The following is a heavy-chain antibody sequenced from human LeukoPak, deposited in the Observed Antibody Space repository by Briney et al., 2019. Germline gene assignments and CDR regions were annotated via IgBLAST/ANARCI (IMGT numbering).Heavy chain of an antibody. D-gene: IGHD3-3*01. CDR3: ARETRYDFWSGYFVNPMDV. CDR1: GGSISSSSYY. Sequence: SETLSHACTVSGGSISSSSYYWGWIRQPPGEGLEWIGSIYYSGSTYYNLSLKSRVTISVDTSKNQFSLKLSSVTAADTAVYYCARETRYDFWSGYFVNPMDVWGKGTTVTVSS. CDR2: IYYSGST. V-gene: IGHV4-39*02. J-gene: IGHJ6*03.